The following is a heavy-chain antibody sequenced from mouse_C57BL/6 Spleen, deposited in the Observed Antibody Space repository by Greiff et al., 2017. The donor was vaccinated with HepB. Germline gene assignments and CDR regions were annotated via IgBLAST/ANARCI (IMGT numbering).Heavy chain of an antibody. D-gene: IGHD1-1*01. CDR2: ISSGGDYI. CDR1: GFTFSSYA. J-gene: IGHJ2*01. CDR3: TRIVYYYGSSFFDY. Sequence: EVHLVESGEGLVKPGGSLKLSCAASGFTFSSYAMSWVRQTPEKRLEWVAYISSGGDYIYYADTVKGRFTISRDNARNTLYLQMSSLKSEDTAMYYCTRIVYYYGSSFFDYWGQGTTLTVSS. V-gene: IGHV5-9-1*02.